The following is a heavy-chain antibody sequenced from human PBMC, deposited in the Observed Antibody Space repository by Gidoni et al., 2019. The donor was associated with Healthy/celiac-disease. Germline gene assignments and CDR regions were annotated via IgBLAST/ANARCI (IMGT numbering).Heavy chain of an antibody. V-gene: IGHV4-34*01. J-gene: IGHJ3*02. D-gene: IGHD2-21*01. CDR2: INHSGST. CDR3: ASRFPRDAFDI. Sequence: QVQLQQWGAGLLKPSETLSLTCAVYGGSFSGYYWSWIRQPPGKGLEWIGEINHSGSTNYNPSLKSRVTISVDTSKSQFSLKLSSVTAADTAVYYCASRFPRDAFDIWGQGTMVTVSS. CDR1: GGSFSGYY.